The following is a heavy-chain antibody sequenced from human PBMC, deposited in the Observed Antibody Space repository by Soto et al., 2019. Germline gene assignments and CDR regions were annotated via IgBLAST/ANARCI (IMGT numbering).Heavy chain of an antibody. Sequence: ASETLSLTCTVSGSSISSSGNYWSWIRQYPGKGLEWIGNIYYSGSTDYNPSHTSRVTISADTSKIQFSLKLRSVTAADTAVYYCARGPYGDNGGAFDIWGQGTMVTVSS. V-gene: IGHV4-31*03. J-gene: IGHJ3*02. D-gene: IGHD4-17*01. CDR1: GSSISSSGNY. CDR2: IYYSGST. CDR3: ARGPYGDNGGAFDI.